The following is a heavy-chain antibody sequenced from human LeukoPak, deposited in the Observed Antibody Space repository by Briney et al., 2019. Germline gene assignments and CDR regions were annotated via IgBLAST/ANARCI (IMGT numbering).Heavy chain of an antibody. CDR2: INPNSGGT. V-gene: IGHV1-2*02. J-gene: IGHJ6*03. Sequence: GASVKVSCKASGYTFTGYYMHWVRQAPGRGLEWMGWINPNSGGTNYAQKFQGRVTMTRDTSISAAYMELSRLRSDDTAVYYCARCHDNYGDYYYYMDVWGKGTTVTISS. D-gene: IGHD4-11*01. CDR1: GYTFTGYY. CDR3: ARCHDNYGDYYYYMDV.